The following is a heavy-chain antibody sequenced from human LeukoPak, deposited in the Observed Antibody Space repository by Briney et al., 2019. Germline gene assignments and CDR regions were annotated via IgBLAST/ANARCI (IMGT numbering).Heavy chain of an antibody. Sequence: SETLSLTCTVSGGSISSGGYYWSWIRQHPGKGLEWIGYIYYSGSTYYNPSLKSRVTISVDTSKNQFSLKLSSVTAADTAVYYCARHQGRLFGVVIPPYFDYWGQGTLVTVSS. D-gene: IGHD3-3*01. CDR1: GGSISSGGYY. J-gene: IGHJ4*02. V-gene: IGHV4-39*01. CDR3: ARHQGRLFGVVIPPYFDY. CDR2: IYYSGST.